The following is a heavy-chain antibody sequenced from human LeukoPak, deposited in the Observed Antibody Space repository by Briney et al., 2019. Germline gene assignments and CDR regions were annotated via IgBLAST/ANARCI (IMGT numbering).Heavy chain of an antibody. V-gene: IGHV4-39*07. D-gene: IGHD2-2*01. CDR3: ARNNDYQLSADAFDI. CDR1: GGSISSSSYY. CDR2: IYYSGST. Sequence: SETLSLTCTVSGGSISSSSYYWGWIRQPPGKGLEWIGSIYYSGSTYYNPSLKSRVTISLDRSRNQFSLKLNSVTAADAAVYYCARNNDYQLSADAFDIWGQGIMVTVSS. J-gene: IGHJ3*02.